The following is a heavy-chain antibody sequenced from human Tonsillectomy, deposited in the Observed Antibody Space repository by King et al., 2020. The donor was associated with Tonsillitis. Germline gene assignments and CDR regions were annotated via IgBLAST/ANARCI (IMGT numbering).Heavy chain of an antibody. Sequence: QLQESGPGLVKPSETLSLTCTVSGGSISSSNYYWGWIRHPPGKGLEGIGSSYYSGSTYFHPSLNRRVTISVDKAQNQFSLKLSSVTAADTAVYYCARQEFGGWYYFDYWGQGTLVTVSS. V-gene: IGHV4-39*01. D-gene: IGHD6-19*01. CDR1: GGSISSSNYY. CDR2: SYYSGST. J-gene: IGHJ4*02. CDR3: ARQEFGGWYYFDY.